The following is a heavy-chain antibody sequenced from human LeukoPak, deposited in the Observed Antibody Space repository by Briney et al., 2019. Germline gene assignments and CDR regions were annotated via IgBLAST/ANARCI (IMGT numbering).Heavy chain of an antibody. CDR3: ARGSIVVVVAATGGDY. CDR2: ISSSGSTI. CDR1: GSTFSSYE. J-gene: IGHJ4*02. Sequence: GGSLRLSCAASGSTFSSYEMNWVRQAPGKGLEWVSYISSSGSTISYADSVKGRFTISRDNAKNSLYLQMNSLRAEDTAVYYCARGSIVVVVAATGGDYWGQGTLVTVSS. D-gene: IGHD2-15*01. V-gene: IGHV3-48*03.